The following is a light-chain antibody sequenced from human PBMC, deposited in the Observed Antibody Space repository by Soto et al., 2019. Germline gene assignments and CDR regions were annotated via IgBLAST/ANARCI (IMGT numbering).Light chain of an antibody. Sequence: QSALTQPASVTGSPGQSITISCTGTSSDVGSYNLVSWYQQHPGKAPKLMISNRFSGSKSANTASLTISGLHTEDEADYYCCSYAGTNTFVFGTGTKLTVL. CDR3: CSYAGTNTFV. CDR1: SSDVGSYNL. V-gene: IGLV2-23*02. J-gene: IGLJ1*01.